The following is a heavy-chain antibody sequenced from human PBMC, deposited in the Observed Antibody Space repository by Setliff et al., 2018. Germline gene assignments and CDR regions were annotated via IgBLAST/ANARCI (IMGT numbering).Heavy chain of an antibody. CDR2: IYPGDSDT. CDR3: TRHEDRNKCTSSSCYRENDAFDV. CDR1: GYSFTSYW. J-gene: IGHJ3*01. Sequence: GESLKISCKASGYSFTSYWIGWVRQMPGKGLEWMGVIYPGDSDTRYSPSFQGQVTISADKSINTAYLQWSSLKASDTAIYYCTRHEDRNKCTSSSCYRENDAFDVWGQGAMVTVS. D-gene: IGHD2-2*01. V-gene: IGHV5-51*01.